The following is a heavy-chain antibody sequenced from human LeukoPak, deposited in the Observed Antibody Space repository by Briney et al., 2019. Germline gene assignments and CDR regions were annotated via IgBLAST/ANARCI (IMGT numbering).Heavy chain of an antibody. CDR2: ISDTGTS. V-gene: IGHV4-61*03. D-gene: IGHD1-7*01. CDR3: ARTRTYLDY. CDR1: GGSISSSSYY. Sequence: PSETLSLTCTVSGGSISSSSYYWGWIRQPPGRGLEWIGYISDTGTSIYNPSLKNRLSMLVDTSKNHFYLNLTSVTAADTAIYYCARTRTYLDYWGQGALVTVSS. J-gene: IGHJ4*02.